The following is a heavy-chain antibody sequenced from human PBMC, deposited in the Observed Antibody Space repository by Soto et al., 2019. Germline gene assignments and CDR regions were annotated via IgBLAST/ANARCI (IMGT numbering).Heavy chain of an antibody. J-gene: IGHJ6*02. CDR1: GFSVGDNY. D-gene: IGHD3-16*01. V-gene: IGHV3-11*06. CDR2: SSSSGGYT. Sequence: QVQLVESGGGLVEPGGSLRLSCAASGFSVGDNYMTWIRQAPGKGLEWLSYSSSSGGYTNYADSVKGRFTISRDNDKNSLYLQMDSLRDEDTAVYFCARSSGRRHVFTFDYGLYVWGQGTTVTVAS. CDR3: ARSSGRRHVFTFDYGLYV.